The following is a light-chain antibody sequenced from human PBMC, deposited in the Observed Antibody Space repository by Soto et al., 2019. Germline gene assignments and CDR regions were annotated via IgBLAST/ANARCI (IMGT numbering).Light chain of an antibody. V-gene: IGKV3-20*01. Sequence: ISLPTSPGTLSLSPGDQATLSCRASQSVSNNYLASYQQKPGQATRLLIDGASNRATGIPDRFSGSGSGTDFTLTSSRLEPEDFAVYYRQQYGSSGTFGQGTKVDVK. CDR2: GAS. J-gene: IGKJ1*01. CDR1: QSVSNNY. CDR3: QQYGSSGT.